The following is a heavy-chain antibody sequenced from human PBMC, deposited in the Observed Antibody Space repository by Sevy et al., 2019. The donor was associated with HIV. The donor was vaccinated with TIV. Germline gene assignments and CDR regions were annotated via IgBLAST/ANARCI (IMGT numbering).Heavy chain of an antibody. D-gene: IGHD4-17*01. V-gene: IGHV3-48*02. J-gene: IGHJ4*02. CDR3: ARDDDYDDYGTGFDY. Sequence: GGSLRLSCAASGFTFSSYSMNWVRQAPGKGLEWVSYISSSSSTIYYADSVKRRFTISRDNAKNSLYLQMNSLRDEDTAVYYCARDDDYDDYGTGFDYWGQGTLVTVSS. CDR2: ISSSSSTI. CDR1: GFTFSSYS.